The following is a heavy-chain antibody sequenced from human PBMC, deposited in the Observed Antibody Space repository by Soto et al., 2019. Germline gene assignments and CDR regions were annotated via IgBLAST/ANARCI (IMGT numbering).Heavy chain of an antibody. J-gene: IGHJ4*02. D-gene: IGHD2-21*01. CDR1: GFTFSSYS. Sequence: EVQLVESGGGLVKPGGSLRLSCAASGFTFSSYSMNWVRQAPGKGLEWVSSISSSSSYIYYADSVKGRFTISRDNATNSLYLQMNSLRSEDTAVYYCARVERAYCGGDCYDYWGQGTLVTVSS. CDR3: ARVERAYCGGDCYDY. V-gene: IGHV3-21*01. CDR2: ISSSSSYI.